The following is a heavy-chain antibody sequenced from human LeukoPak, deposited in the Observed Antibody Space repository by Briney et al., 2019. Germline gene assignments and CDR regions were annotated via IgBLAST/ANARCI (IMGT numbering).Heavy chain of an antibody. Sequence: SVKVSCKASGGTFSSYAISWVRQAPGQGLEWMGGNIPIFGTANYAQKFQGRVTITADESTSTAYMELSSLRSEDTAVYYCARVKRGYCNSTSCSNWFDPWGQGTLVTVSS. CDR1: GGTFSSYA. J-gene: IGHJ5*02. D-gene: IGHD2-2*01. V-gene: IGHV1-69*01. CDR3: ARVKRGYCNSTSCSNWFDP. CDR2: NIPIFGTA.